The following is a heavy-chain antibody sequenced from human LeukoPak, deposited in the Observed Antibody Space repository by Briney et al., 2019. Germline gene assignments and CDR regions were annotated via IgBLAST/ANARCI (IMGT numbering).Heavy chain of an antibody. CDR2: IKQDGSEK. CDR3: AKGGRYCSGGNCYFFDY. Sequence: PGGSLRLSCAASGFTFSSYWMSWVRQAPGKGLEWVANIKQDGSEKYYVDSVKGRFTISRDNSKTTLYLQMNSLRADDTAVYYCAKGGRYCSGGNCYFFDYWGQGTLVTVSS. V-gene: IGHV3-7*03. CDR1: GFTFSSYW. D-gene: IGHD2-15*01. J-gene: IGHJ4*02.